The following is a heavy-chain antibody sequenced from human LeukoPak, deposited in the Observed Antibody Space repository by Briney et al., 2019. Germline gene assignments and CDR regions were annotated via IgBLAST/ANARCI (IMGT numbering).Heavy chain of an antibody. CDR3: ARRRRVDCSGGSCYSVRGAFDI. D-gene: IGHD2-15*01. J-gene: IGHJ3*02. CDR1: GGFISSSSYY. V-gene: IGHV4-39*01. Sequence: SETLSLTCTVSGGFISSSSYYWGWIRQPPGKGLEWIGSIYYSGSTYYNPSLKSRVTISVDTSKNQFSLKLSSVTAADTAVYYCARRRRVDCSGGSCYSVRGAFDIWGQGTMVTVSS. CDR2: IYYSGST.